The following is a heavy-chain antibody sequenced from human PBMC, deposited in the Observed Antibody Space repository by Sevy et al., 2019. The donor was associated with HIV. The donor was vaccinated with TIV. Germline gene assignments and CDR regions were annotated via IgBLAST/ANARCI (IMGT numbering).Heavy chain of an antibody. D-gene: IGHD2-15*01. CDR1: GGSISSGSYY. CDR2: IYTNGST. J-gene: IGHJ6*03. Sequence: SETLSLTCTVSGGSISSGSYYWSWIRQPAGKGLEWIGRIYTNGSTNYNPSLKSRVTISVDTSKNKFSLKLGSVTAADTAVYYCAGGGDYYYYMDVWGKGTTVTVSS. V-gene: IGHV4-61*02. CDR3: AGGGDYYYYMDV.